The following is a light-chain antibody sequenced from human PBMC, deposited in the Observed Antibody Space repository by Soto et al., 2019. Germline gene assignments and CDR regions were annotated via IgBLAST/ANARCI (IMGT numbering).Light chain of an antibody. J-gene: IGKJ3*01. Sequence: IQMTQSPSSLSASIGDRVTITCQASQDITNYLNWYQQRPREAPKLLIYDACNLGRGVPSRFTGSGSGTNFTLTIINLQPEDVATYYGQQYDTVPLSFGPGTKVDIE. CDR2: DAC. CDR3: QQYDTVPLS. CDR1: QDITNY. V-gene: IGKV1-33*01.